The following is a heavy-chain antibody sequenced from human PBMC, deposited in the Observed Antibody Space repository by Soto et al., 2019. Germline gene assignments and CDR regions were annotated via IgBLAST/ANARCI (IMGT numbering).Heavy chain of an antibody. CDR2: IYSGGGT. J-gene: IGHJ1*01. V-gene: IGHV3-66*01. Sequence: EVQLVESGGGLVQPGGSLTLSCAASGFTISSNYMSWVRQAPGKGLEWVSVIYSGGGTSYADSVRGRLTSSRDSSKNTLSLQMDSLRAEDTAVYYCAECSGWYGGGYFHHWGQGNLVTVSS. CDR3: AECSGWYGGGYFHH. CDR1: GFTISSNY. D-gene: IGHD6-19*01.